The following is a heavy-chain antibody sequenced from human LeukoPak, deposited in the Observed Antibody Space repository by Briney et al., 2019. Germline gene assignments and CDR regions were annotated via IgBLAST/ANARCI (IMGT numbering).Heavy chain of an antibody. V-gene: IGHV3-7*01. J-gene: IGHJ4*02. CDR2: IRQDGSDR. D-gene: IGHD4-23*01. CDR3: ARYLETPRRDLDY. CDR1: GFTLSGFW. Sequence: PGGSLRLSCLASGFTLSGFWMSWVRQAPGKGLECVARIRQDGSDRHYVDSVKGPFTISRDNARNSLYLQMNTLRAEDTAVYYCARYLETPRRDLDYWGQGTLVTVSS.